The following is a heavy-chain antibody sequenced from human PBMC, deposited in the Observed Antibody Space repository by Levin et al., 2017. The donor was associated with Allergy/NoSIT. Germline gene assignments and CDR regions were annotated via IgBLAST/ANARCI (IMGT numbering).Heavy chain of an antibody. D-gene: IGHD5-18*01. CDR1: GFTLGSYI. Sequence: GESLKISCAASGFTLGSYIMHWVRQAPGKGLEWVAAISHDGTNKDYIDSVRGRFTISRDNSKNTLYLQMNSLRDEDTAVYYCARDRIQIWLCVGQFEYWGQGTLVTVSS. CDR2: ISHDGTNK. J-gene: IGHJ4*02. V-gene: IGHV3-30*04. CDR3: ARDRIQIWLCVGQFEY.